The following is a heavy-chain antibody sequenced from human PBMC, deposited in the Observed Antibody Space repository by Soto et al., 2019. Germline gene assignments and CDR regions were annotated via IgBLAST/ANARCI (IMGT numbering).Heavy chain of an antibody. V-gene: IGHV1-46*01. CDR2: INPSGGST. J-gene: IGHJ4*02. D-gene: IGHD2-2*02. Sequence: ASVKVSCKASGYTVTSYYTHWVRQAPGQGLEWMGIINPSGGSTTYAQKFRGRLTMTRDTSTSTVYMELSSLRSEDTAMYYCARTPGYTDRNYFDYWGQGTLVTVSS. CDR1: GYTVTSYY. CDR3: ARTPGYTDRNYFDY.